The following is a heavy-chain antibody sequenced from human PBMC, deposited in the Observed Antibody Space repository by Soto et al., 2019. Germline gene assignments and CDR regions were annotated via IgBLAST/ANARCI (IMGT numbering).Heavy chain of an antibody. D-gene: IGHD6-6*01. J-gene: IGHJ6*02. CDR2: IFGGGGT. CDR3: ARPEYSSSSYGMDV. Sequence: PGGSLRLSCAASGFSFSTYTVNWVRQGPGQGLEWVSAIFGGGGTYYADSVKGRFTISRDNSKNTLYLQMNSLRDEDTAVYYCARPEYSSSSYGMDVWGQGTTVTVSS. V-gene: IGHV3-23*01. CDR1: GFSFSTYT.